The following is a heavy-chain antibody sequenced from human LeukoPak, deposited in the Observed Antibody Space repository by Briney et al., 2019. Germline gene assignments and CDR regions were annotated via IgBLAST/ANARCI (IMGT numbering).Heavy chain of an antibody. Sequence: GESLKISCKGSGYSFTSYWIGWVRQMPGKGLEWMGIIYPGDSDTRYCPSFQGQVTISADKSISTAYLQWSSLKASDTAMYYCARHITSDCGGDCYSYDYWGQGTLVTVSS. CDR1: GYSFTSYW. CDR2: IYPGDSDT. D-gene: IGHD2-21*02. J-gene: IGHJ4*02. V-gene: IGHV5-51*01. CDR3: ARHITSDCGGDCYSYDY.